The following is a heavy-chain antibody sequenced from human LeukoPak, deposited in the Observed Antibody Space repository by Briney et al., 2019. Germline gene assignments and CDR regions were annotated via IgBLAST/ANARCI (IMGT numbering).Heavy chain of an antibody. J-gene: IGHJ4*02. V-gene: IGHV3-7*03. CDR3: AIDPNWGTHS. CDR1: GFTFSTSW. CDR2: IKQDGSEK. D-gene: IGHD7-27*01. Sequence: GGSLRLSCVASGFTFSTSWMSWVRQAPGKGLEWVANIKQDGSEKYYVDSVKGRFTISRDNAKNSLYLQMNSLRVEDTAVYYCAIDPNWGTHSWGQGVLVTVSS.